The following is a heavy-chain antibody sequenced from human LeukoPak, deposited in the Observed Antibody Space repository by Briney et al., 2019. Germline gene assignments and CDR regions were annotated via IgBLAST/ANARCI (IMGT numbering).Heavy chain of an antibody. Sequence: PSETLSLTCAVYGGSFSGYYWSWIRQPPGKGLEWIGEINHSGSTNYNPSLKSRVTISVDTSKNQFSLKLSSVTAADTAVYYCPSYSGYSALGYWGQGTLVTVSS. CDR2: INHSGST. CDR3: PSYSGYSALGY. CDR1: GGSFSGYY. V-gene: IGHV4-34*01. J-gene: IGHJ4*02. D-gene: IGHD6-13*01.